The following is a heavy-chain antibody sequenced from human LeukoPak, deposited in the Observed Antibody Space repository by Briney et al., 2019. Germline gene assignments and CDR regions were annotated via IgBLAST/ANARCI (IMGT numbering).Heavy chain of an antibody. D-gene: IGHD5-18*01. CDR2: ISGSGGST. J-gene: IGHJ4*02. Sequence: PGGSLRLSCAASGFTFSSYAMSWVRQAPGKGLEWVSAISGSGGSTYYADSVKGRFTISRDNYKNTLYLKMNSMRAEDTAVYYCAKEGYSYGVGYYFDYWGQGTLVTVSS. CDR1: GFTFSSYA. CDR3: AKEGYSYGVGYYFDY. V-gene: IGHV3-23*01.